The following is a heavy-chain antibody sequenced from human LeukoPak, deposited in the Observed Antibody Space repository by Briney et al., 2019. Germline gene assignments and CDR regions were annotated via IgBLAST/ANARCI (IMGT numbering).Heavy chain of an antibody. V-gene: IGHV3-23*01. CDR1: GFTFSSYA. D-gene: IGHD1-26*01. J-gene: IGHJ1*01. CDR2: ISGSGGST. CDR3: AKDVVRATSRYFQH. Sequence: GGSLRLSCAASGFTFSSYAMSWVRQAPGKGLEWVSGISGSGGSTYYADSVKGRFTISRDNSKNTLYLQMNSLRAEDTALYYCAKDVVRATSRYFQHWGQGTLVTVSS.